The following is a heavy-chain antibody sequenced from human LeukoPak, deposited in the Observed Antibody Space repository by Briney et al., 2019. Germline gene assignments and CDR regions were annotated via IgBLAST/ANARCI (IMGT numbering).Heavy chain of an antibody. CDR3: ARDAGYGSGSYYSSGFDP. J-gene: IGHJ5*02. CDR1: GGTFSSYA. Sequence: SVKVSCKASGGTFSSYAISWVRQAPGQGLEWMGRIIPIFGIANYAQKFQGRVTITADKSTSTAYMELSSLRSEDTAVYYCARDAGYGSGSYYSSGFDPWGQRTLVTVSS. CDR2: IIPIFGIA. V-gene: IGHV1-69*04. D-gene: IGHD3-10*01.